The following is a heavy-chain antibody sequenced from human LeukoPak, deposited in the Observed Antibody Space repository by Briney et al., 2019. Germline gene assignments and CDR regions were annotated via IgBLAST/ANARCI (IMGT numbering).Heavy chain of an antibody. CDR3: ASPSSGYYLDAFDI. CDR1: GYTFTSYA. V-gene: IGHV1-3*01. CDR2: ISAGNGNT. Sequence: EASVKVSCTASGYTFTSYAIHWVRQAPGQRLEWIGWISAGNGNTKYSQNFQGRVTFISNTSATTAFMELSSLRSEDAAVYYCASPSSGYYLDAFDIWGQGTMVTVSS. D-gene: IGHD3-22*01. J-gene: IGHJ3*02.